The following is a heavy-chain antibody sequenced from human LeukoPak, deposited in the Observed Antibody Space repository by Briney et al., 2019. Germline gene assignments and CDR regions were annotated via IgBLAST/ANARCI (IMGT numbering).Heavy chain of an antibody. CDR1: GFTFDDYG. CDR3: ARGSSMVRAIYYFDY. V-gene: IGHV3-20*04. D-gene: IGHD3-10*01. Sequence: GGSLRLSCAASGFTFDDYGMSWVRQAPGEGLEWVSGINWNGGSTGYADSVKGRFTISRDNAKNSLYLQMNSLRAEDTALYYCARGSSMVRAIYYFDYWGQGTLVTVSS. CDR2: INWNGGST. J-gene: IGHJ4*02.